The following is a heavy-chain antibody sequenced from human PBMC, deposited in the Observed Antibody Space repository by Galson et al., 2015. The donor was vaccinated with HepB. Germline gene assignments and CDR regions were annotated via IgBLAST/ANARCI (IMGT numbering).Heavy chain of an antibody. J-gene: IGHJ4*02. CDR1: GGSISSGAYY. V-gene: IGHV4-30-4*01. D-gene: IGHD2-2*01. CDR3: ARVARYCSSTSCYGADY. CDR2: IYYSGST. Sequence: LTCTVSGGSISSGAYYWSWIRQHPGEGLEWIGYIYYSGSTYYNPSLKSRVTITVDTSKNHFTLKLSSVTAEATAVYYCARVARYCSSTSCYGADYWGQGTLVTVSS.